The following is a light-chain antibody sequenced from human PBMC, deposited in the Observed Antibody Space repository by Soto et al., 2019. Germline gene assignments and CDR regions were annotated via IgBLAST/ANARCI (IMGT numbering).Light chain of an antibody. J-gene: IGKJ1*01. Sequence: EIVLTQSPGTLSLSPGERATLSCRASQSVISTYLAWYQQKPGQAPRLLIYGASSRATGIPDRFSGSGSGTDFTFTISRLEPEDCAVYYCQQYRDSLGTFGQGTKVEIK. CDR3: QQYRDSLGT. CDR2: GAS. CDR1: QSVISTY. V-gene: IGKV3-20*01.